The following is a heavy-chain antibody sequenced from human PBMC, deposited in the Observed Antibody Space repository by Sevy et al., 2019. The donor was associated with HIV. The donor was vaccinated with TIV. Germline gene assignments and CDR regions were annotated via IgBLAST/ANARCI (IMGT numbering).Heavy chain of an antibody. D-gene: IGHD2-15*01. Sequence: GGSLRLSCAASGFTFDDYTMHWVRQAPGKGLEWVSLISWDGGSTYYADSVKGRFTMSRDNSKNSLYLQMNSLRTEDTALYYCAKDTGYCSGGSCYYYYYGMDVWGQGTTVTVSS. CDR3: AKDTGYCSGGSCYYYYYGMDV. CDR1: GFTFDDYT. J-gene: IGHJ6*02. V-gene: IGHV3-43*01. CDR2: ISWDGGST.